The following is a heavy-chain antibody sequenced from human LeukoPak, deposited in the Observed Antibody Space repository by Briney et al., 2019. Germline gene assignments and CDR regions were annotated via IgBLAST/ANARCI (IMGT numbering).Heavy chain of an antibody. CDR2: INPNSGGT. CDR3: AREGQSNWNDINY. CDR1: GYTFTGYY. J-gene: IGHJ4*02. Sequence: ASVKVSCKASGYTFTGYYMHWVRQAPGQGLEWMGWINPNSGGTNYAQKSQGRVTMTRDTSISTAYMELSRLRSDDTAVYYCAREGQSNWNDINYWGQGTLVTVSS. V-gene: IGHV1-2*02. D-gene: IGHD1-20*01.